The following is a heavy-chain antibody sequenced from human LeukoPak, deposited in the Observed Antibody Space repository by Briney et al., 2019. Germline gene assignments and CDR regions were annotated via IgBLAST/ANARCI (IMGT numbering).Heavy chain of an antibody. V-gene: IGHV3-21*01. CDR1: GFTFNTYA. CDR3: ARDSFNYYDSSGYFTRQFDY. D-gene: IGHD3-22*01. CDR2: ISSSSSYI. Sequence: GGSLRLSCAASGFTFNTYAMSWVRQAPGKGLEWVSSISSSSSYIYYADSVKGRFTISRDNAKISLYLQMNSLRAEDTAVYYCARDSFNYYDSSGYFTRQFDYWGQGTLVTVSS. J-gene: IGHJ4*02.